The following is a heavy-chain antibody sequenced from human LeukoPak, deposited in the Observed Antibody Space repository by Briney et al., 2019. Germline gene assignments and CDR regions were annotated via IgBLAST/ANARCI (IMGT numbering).Heavy chain of an antibody. CDR3: AREHIVVVPAATSDGMDV. V-gene: IGHV4-34*01. D-gene: IGHD2-2*01. J-gene: IGHJ6*02. CDR1: GGSFSGYY. Sequence: SETLSLTCAVYGGSFSGYYWSWIRQPPGKGLEWIGEINHSGSTNYNPSLKSRVTISVDTSKNQFSLKLSSVTAADTAVYYCAREHIVVVPAATSDGMDVWGQGTTVTVPS. CDR2: INHSGST.